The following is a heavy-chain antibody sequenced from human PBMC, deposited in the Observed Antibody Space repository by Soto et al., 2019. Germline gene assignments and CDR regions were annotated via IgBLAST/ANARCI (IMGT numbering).Heavy chain of an antibody. CDR1: GFTFSDYY. CDR3: ARVDSGILWFGEPLGWFDP. J-gene: IGHJ5*02. D-gene: IGHD3-10*01. Sequence: GGSLRLSCAASGFTFSDYYMSWIRQAPGKGLEWVSYISSSGSTIYYADSVKGRFTISRDNAKNSLYLQMNSLRAEDTAVYYCARVDSGILWFGEPLGWFDPWGQGTLVTVSS. V-gene: IGHV3-11*01. CDR2: ISSSGSTI.